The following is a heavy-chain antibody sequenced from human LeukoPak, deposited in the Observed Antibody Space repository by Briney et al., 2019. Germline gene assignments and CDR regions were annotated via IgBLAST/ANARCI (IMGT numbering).Heavy chain of an antibody. CDR3: ARDDYLGY. V-gene: IGHV3-23*01. CDR2: ISGSGGRT. D-gene: IGHD3-16*01. J-gene: IGHJ4*02. CDR1: GFSFSSYA. Sequence: GGSLRLSCAGSGFSFSSYAMNWVRQAPGKGLEWVSGISGSGGRTDYADSVKGRFTISRDNSKNTLYLQMNSLRAEDTAVYYCARDDYLGYWGQGSLVTVSS.